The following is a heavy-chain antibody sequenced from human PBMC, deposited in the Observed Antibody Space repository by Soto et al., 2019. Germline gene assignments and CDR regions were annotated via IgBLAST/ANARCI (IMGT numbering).Heavy chain of an antibody. V-gene: IGHV3-23*01. J-gene: IGHJ3*02. CDR3: AKWPYGDYGAFDI. D-gene: IGHD4-17*01. CDR1: GFTFSSYA. CDR2: ISGSGGST. Sequence: PGGSLRLSCAASGFTFSSYAMSWVRQAPGKGLGWVSAISGSGGSTYYADSVKGRFTISRDNSKNTLYLQMNSLRAEDTAVYYCAKWPYGDYGAFDIWGQGTMVTVSS.